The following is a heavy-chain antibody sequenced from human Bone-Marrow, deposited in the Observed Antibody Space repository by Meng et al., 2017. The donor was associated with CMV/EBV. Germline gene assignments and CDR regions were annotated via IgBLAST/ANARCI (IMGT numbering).Heavy chain of an antibody. D-gene: IGHD1-1*01. Sequence: GGSLRLSCAASGFTFSKYAMSWVRQAPGKGLEWVSHIGTDNFDIFYADSVKGRFTISRDDAKNSLYLQMTDLRPEDTAIYYCARMTTGGLDYWGQGARVTVSS. V-gene: IGHV3-21*01. CDR1: GFTFSKYA. CDR2: IGTDNFDI. J-gene: IGHJ4*02. CDR3: ARMTTGGLDY.